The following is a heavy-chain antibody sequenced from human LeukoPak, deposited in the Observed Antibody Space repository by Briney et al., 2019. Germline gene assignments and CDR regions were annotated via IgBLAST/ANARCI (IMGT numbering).Heavy chain of an antibody. CDR2: IYSGRST. Sequence: GGTLRLSCAASGFTVSSNDMSWVRQAPGKGLEWVSLIYSGRSTYYADSVKGRFIISRDNSKNTLYLQMNSLRAEDTAVYYCARYSGTFSNSYFDCWGQGTLVTVSS. CDR3: ARYSGTFSNSYFDC. CDR1: GFTVSSND. V-gene: IGHV3-66*01. J-gene: IGHJ4*02. D-gene: IGHD1-26*01.